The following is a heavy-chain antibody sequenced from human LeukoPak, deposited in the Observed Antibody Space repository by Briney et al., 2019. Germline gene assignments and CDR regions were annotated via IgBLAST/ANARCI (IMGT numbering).Heavy chain of an antibody. CDR1: GFTFIDYD. J-gene: IGHJ4*02. Sequence: GGSLRLSCAASGFTFIDYDMHGVRQVRGKGLEGVSAIGIRGDTHYSGSVKGRFTISRENAEGSLYLQMNSLRAEDTAVYYCARGGIQVSGIDEFDYWGQGTLVTVSS. D-gene: IGHD6-19*01. CDR3: ARGGIQVSGIDEFDY. CDR2: IGIRGDT. V-gene: IGHV3-13*01.